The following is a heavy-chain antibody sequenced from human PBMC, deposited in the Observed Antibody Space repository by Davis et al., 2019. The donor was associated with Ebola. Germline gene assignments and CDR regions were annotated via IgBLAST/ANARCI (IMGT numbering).Heavy chain of an antibody. Sequence: GGSLRLSCAASGFTFSSYSMNWVRQAPGKGLEWVSSISSSSSYIYYADSVKGRFTISRDNAKNSLYLQMNSLRAEDTAVYYCARGSEMANPADGDYWGQGTLVTVSS. CDR3: ARGSEMANPADGDY. J-gene: IGHJ4*02. CDR1: GFTFSSYS. V-gene: IGHV3-21*01. D-gene: IGHD5-24*01. CDR2: ISSSSSYI.